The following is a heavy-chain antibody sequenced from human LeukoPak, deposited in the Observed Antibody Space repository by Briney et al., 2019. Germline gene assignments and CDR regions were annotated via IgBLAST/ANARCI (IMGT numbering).Heavy chain of an antibody. CDR1: GFSVSNTY. CDR2: IYSGGNT. V-gene: IGHV3-53*01. J-gene: IGHJ4*02. Sequence: GGSLRLSCAASGFSVSNTYMSWVRQAPGKGLEWVSIYSGGNTYYADSVKGRFTISRDNSKNTLYLQMNRLRPEDTAVYYCARGTVTAPDYWGRGTLVTVSS. CDR3: ARGTVTAPDY. D-gene: IGHD2-21*02.